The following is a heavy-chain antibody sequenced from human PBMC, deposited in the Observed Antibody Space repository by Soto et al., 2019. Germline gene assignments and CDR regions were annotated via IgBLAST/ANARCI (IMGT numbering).Heavy chain of an antibody. D-gene: IGHD2-2*01. V-gene: IGHV3-23*01. J-gene: IGHJ4*02. Sequence: GGSLRLSCVASGFTFTNYAMTWVRQAPGKGVEWVSTVSYSGIGTYYADSVKGRFTISRDNSRNTLYLQMNSLRAEDTAVYFCAKDRSEYCTITSCYAFDYWGQGALVTVSS. CDR1: GFTFTNYA. CDR2: VSYSGIGT. CDR3: AKDRSEYCTITSCYAFDY.